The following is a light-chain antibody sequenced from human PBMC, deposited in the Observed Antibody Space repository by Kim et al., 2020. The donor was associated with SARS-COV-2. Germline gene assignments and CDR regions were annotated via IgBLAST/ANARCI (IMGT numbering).Light chain of an antibody. Sequence: NFMLTQPHSVSESPGKTVTISCTRSSGSIASNYVQWYQQRPGSAPTTVIYEDNQRPSGVPDRFSGSIDSSSNSASLTISGLNTEDEADYYCQSYDSSKWVFGGGTQLTVL. J-gene: IGLJ3*02. CDR2: EDN. CDR3: QSYDSSKWV. CDR1: SGSIASNY. V-gene: IGLV6-57*04.